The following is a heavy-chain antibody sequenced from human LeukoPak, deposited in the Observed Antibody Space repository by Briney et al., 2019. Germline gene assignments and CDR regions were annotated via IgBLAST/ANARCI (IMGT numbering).Heavy chain of an antibody. CDR1: GGSISSGGYY. Sequence: PSETLSLTCTVSGGSISSGGYYWSWIRQPPGKGLEWIGYIYHSGSTYYNPSLKSRVTISVDRSKNQFSLKLSSVTAADTAVYYCARAPGDAYGMGVWGQGTTVTVSS. CDR2: IYHSGST. D-gene: IGHD2-2*01. CDR3: ARAPGDAYGMGV. J-gene: IGHJ6*02. V-gene: IGHV4-30-2*01.